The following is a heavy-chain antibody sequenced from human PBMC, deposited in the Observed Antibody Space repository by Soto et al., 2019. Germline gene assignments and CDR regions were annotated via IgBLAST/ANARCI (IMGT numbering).Heavy chain of an antibody. CDR1: GGSISSGDYY. D-gene: IGHD6-13*01. CDR3: ARGWSSSWSYYYYGMDV. J-gene: IGHJ6*02. CDR2: IYYSGST. Sequence: SETLSLTCTVSGGSISSGDYYWSWIRQPPGKGLEWIGYIYYSGSTYYNPSLKSRVTISVDTSKNQFSLKLSSVTAADTAVYYCARGWSSSWSYYYYGMDVWGQGTTVTVSS. V-gene: IGHV4-30-4*01.